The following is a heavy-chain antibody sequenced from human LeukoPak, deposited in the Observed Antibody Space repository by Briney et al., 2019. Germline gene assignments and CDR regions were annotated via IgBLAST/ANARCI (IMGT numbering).Heavy chain of an antibody. J-gene: IGHJ4*02. CDR3: ARLLEGVAGTWGY. CDR2: IYPGDSDT. V-gene: IGHV5-51*01. D-gene: IGHD6-19*01. CDR1: GYTFTTYW. Sequence: GESPKTSCRGSGYTFTTYWIAWVRQMPGKGLEWMGMIYPGDSDTRYSPSFQGQVTISADKSISTAYLQWSSLKASDTAMYYCARLLEGVAGTWGYWGQGTLVTVS.